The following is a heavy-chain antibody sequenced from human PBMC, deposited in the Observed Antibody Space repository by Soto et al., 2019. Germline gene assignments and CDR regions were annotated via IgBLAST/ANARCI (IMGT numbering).Heavy chain of an antibody. CDR2: ISSSSSYI. Sequence: EVQLVESGGGLVKPGGSLRLSCAASGFTFSSYSMNWVRQAPGKGLEWVSSISSSSSYIYYADSVKGRFTISRDNAKNSLYLQMNSLRAEDTAVYYCARDLLRYFDWSVDYWGQGNLVTVSS. V-gene: IGHV3-21*01. CDR1: GFTFSSYS. CDR3: ARDLLRYFDWSVDY. D-gene: IGHD3-9*01. J-gene: IGHJ4*02.